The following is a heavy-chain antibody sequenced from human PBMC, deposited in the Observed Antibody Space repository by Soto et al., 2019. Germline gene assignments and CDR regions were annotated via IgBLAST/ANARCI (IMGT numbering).Heavy chain of an antibody. V-gene: IGHV4-59*08. CDR1: GGSITSYY. J-gene: IGHJ6*03. D-gene: IGHD3-22*01. CDR3: ARTQESYSSGRNYYYYMDV. CDR2: ISYSGNT. Sequence: SETLSLTCTVSGGSITSYYWSWIRQPPGKGLEWIGYISYSGNTNYNPSLKSRVSMSVDTSKNQFSLGLSSVTAADTAVYYCARTQESYSSGRNYYYYMDVWGKGTTVTVSS.